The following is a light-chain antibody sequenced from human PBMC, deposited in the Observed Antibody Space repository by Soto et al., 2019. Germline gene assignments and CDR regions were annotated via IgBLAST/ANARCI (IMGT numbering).Light chain of an antibody. CDR2: DAS. CDR3: QQYNSYPRT. J-gene: IGKJ1*01. Sequence: DVQMTQSPSSLSASVGDRVTISCRASQSIGSWLAWYQQKPGTAPKLLIYDASNLESGFQFRFSGSGSGTEFTLTITSLQPDELATYYCQQYNSYPRTVGQGTKVDNK. CDR1: QSIGSW. V-gene: IGKV1-5*01.